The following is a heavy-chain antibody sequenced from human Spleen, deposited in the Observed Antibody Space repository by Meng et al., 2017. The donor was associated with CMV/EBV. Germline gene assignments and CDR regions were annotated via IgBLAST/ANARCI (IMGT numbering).Heavy chain of an antibody. V-gene: IGHV4-34*01. Sequence: SETLSLTCAVNGGSFSGYYWTWIRQPPGKGLEWIGEINHSGSANYNPSLKSRVIISVDTSKNQVSLKLNSVTAADTAVYYCARLGNSYKWGQGTLVTVSS. J-gene: IGHJ4*02. CDR2: INHSGSA. CDR3: ARLGNSYK. CDR1: GGSFSGYY. D-gene: IGHD7-27*01.